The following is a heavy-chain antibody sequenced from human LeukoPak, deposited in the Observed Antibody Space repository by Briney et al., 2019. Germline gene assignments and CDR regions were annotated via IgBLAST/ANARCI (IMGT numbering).Heavy chain of an antibody. V-gene: IGHV3-23*01. D-gene: IGHD3-9*01. CDR1: GFIFRNYA. CDR3: VKWGDYDILTGYYVPDF. Sequence: PGGSLRLSCAASGFIFRNYAMSWVRQAPGKGPEWVSAITGSGDTTYYADSVKGRFTISRDNSKNALYVEMNTLRAEDTAVYYCVKWGDYDILTGYYVPDFWGQGTLVTVSS. CDR2: ITGSGDTT. J-gene: IGHJ4*02.